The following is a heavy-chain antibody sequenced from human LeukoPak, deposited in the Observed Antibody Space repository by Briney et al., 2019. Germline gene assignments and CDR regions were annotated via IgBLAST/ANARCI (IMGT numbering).Heavy chain of an antibody. CDR2: ISSSGSTI. J-gene: IGHJ4*02. CDR3: ATFRVRGPARRSLTQGGADY. V-gene: IGHV3-11*01. Sequence: GGSLRLSCAASGFTFSDYYMSWIRQAPGKGLEWVSYISSSGSTIYYANSVEGRFTISRDNAKNSLYLQMNSLRAEDTAVYYCATFRVRGPARRSLTQGGADYWGQGTLVTVSS. CDR1: GFTFSDYY. D-gene: IGHD3-10*01.